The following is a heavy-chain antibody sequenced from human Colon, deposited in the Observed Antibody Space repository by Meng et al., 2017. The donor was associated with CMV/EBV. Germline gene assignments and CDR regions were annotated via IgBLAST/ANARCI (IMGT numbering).Heavy chain of an antibody. Sequence: QEAGAGLGNPAETLSITCTVSGGSISSSGYYWGWIRQPPGKGLEWIGSIYYSGSTYYNPSLRSRVTISVDTSKNQFSLKLSSVTAADTAVYYCARAAAAGEYYFEYWGQGTLVTVSS. CDR3: ARAAAAGEYYFEY. D-gene: IGHD6-13*01. CDR2: IYYSGST. CDR1: GGSISSSGYY. J-gene: IGHJ4*02. V-gene: IGHV4-39*07.